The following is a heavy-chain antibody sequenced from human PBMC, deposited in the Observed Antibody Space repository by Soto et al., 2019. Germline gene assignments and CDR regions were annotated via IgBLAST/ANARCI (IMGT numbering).Heavy chain of an antibody. D-gene: IGHD3-10*01. J-gene: IGHJ6*02. Sequence: PSETLSLTCAVYGGSFSGYYWSWIRQPPEKGLEWIGEINHSGSTNYNPSLKSRVTISVDTSKNQFSLKLSSVTAADTAVYYCARGSYYYGSGSYYKVRYYYGMDVWGQGTTVTVSS. V-gene: IGHV4-34*01. CDR1: GGSFSGYY. CDR2: INHSGST. CDR3: ARGSYYYGSGSYYKVRYYYGMDV.